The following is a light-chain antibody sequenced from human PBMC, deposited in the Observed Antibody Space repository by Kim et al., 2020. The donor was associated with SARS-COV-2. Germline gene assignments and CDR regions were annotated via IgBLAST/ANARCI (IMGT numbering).Light chain of an antibody. CDR3: QQSYSSPRT. J-gene: IGKJ1*01. V-gene: IGKV1-39*01. CDR2: GVS. CDR1: QTINNY. Sequence: ASVGDRITITCRASQTINNYLKWYRQKPGKAPELLIYGVSSLQSGVPSRFSGSGSGTDFTLTISSLQREDFATYYCQQSYSSPRTFGQGTKVDIK.